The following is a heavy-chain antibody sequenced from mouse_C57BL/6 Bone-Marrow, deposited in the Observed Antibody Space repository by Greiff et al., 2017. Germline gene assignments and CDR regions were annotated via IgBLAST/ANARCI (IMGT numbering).Heavy chain of an antibody. J-gene: IGHJ2*01. CDR3: ARGTYYREGY. Sequence: EVKLQESGPGLVKPSQSLSLTCSVTGYSITSGYYWNWIRQFPGNKLEWMGYISYDGSNNYNPSLKNRISITRDTSKNQFFLKLNSVTTEDTATYYCARGTYYREGYWGQGTTLTVSS. CDR1: GYSITSGYY. CDR2: ISYDGSN. D-gene: IGHD2-12*01. V-gene: IGHV3-6*01.